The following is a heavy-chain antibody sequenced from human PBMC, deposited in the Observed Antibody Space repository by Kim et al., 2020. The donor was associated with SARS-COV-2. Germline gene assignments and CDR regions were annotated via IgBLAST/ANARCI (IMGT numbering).Heavy chain of an antibody. J-gene: IGHJ4*02. D-gene: IGHD3-10*01. CDR3: ARPGGSGSYYSVYFDY. V-gene: IGHV4-39*01. CDR1: GGSISSSSYY. CDR2: IYYSGST. Sequence: SETLSLTCTVSGGSISSSSYYWGWIRQPPGKGLEWIGSIYYSGSTYYNPSLKSRVTISVDTSKNQFSLKLSSVTAADTAVYYCARPGGSGSYYSVYFDYWGQGTLVTVSS.